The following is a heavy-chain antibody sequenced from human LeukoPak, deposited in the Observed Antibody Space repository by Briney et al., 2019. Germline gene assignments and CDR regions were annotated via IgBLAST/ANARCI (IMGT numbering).Heavy chain of an antibody. Sequence: GGSLRLSCAASGFTFSXXAMSWVRQAPGKGLXWVXXXXGSGDNTYYADSVKGRFTISRDNSKNTLYEQVNSLGTEDTAAYYCAKGSYYDSSGSFYFDYWGQGTLVTVSS. J-gene: IGHJ4*02. D-gene: IGHD3-22*01. V-gene: IGHV3-23*01. CDR3: AKGSYYDSSGSFYFDY. CDR2: XXGSGDNT. CDR1: GFTFSXXA.